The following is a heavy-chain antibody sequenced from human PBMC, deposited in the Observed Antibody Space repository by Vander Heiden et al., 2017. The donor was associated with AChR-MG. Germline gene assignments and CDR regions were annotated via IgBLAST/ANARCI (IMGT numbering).Heavy chain of an antibody. D-gene: IGHD3-16*01. CDR2: INPNSGGT. V-gene: IGHV1-2*02. Sequence: QVQLVQSGAEVKKPGASVKVSCKAHGYTFTGYYMHWVRQAPGQGLEWMGWINPNSGGTNYAQKCQGRVTMTRDTSISTAYMGLSRLRSDDTAVYYCARGGNGPYYYYYGMDVWGQGTTVTVSS. CDR1: GYTFTGYY. CDR3: ARGGNGPYYYYYGMDV. J-gene: IGHJ6*02.